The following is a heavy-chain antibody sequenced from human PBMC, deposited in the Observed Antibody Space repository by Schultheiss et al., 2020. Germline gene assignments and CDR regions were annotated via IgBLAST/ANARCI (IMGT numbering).Heavy chain of an antibody. J-gene: IGHJ6*02. V-gene: IGHV4-4*02. CDR3: ARVGGPYYYYYYGMDV. CDR2: INHSGST. CDR1: GGSISSSNW. Sequence: SETLSLTCAVSGGSISSSNWWSWVRQPPGKGLEWIGEINHSGSTNYNPSLKSRVTISVDTSKNQFSLKLTSVTAADTAVYYCARVGGPYYYYYYGMDVWGQGTTVTVSS.